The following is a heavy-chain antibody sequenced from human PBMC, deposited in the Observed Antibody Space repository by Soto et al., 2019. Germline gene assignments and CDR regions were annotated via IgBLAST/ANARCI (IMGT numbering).Heavy chain of an antibody. J-gene: IGHJ6*03. CDR2: IYYSGST. Sequence: SETLSLTCTVSGGSISSGGYYWSWIRQHPGKGLEWIGYIYYSGSTYYNPSLKSRVTISVDTSKNQFSLKLSSVTAADTAVYYCAREYVAAAGTRGDYYYMDVWGKGTTVTSP. D-gene: IGHD6-13*01. CDR1: GGSISSGGYY. V-gene: IGHV4-31*03. CDR3: AREYVAAAGTRGDYYYMDV.